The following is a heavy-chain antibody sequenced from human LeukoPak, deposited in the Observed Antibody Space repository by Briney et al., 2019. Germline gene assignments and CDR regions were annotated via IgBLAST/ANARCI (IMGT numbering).Heavy chain of an antibody. V-gene: IGHV4-39*01. Sequence: SETLSLTCTVSGVSISSSKYYWGWIRQPPGQGLEWIGIIYYSGSTYYNPSLKSRVTISVDTSKNQFSLKLSSVTAADAAVYYCARRRSSVSSFDPWGQGTLVTVSS. CDR3: ARRRSSVSSFDP. J-gene: IGHJ5*02. CDR1: GVSISSSKYY. D-gene: IGHD4-11*01. CDR2: IYYSGST.